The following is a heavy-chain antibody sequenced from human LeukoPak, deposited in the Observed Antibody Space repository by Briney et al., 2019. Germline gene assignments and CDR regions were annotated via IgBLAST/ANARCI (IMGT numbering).Heavy chain of an antibody. D-gene: IGHD2-2*01. CDR1: GYTFTSYD. Sequence: ASVKVSCKASGYTFTSYDINWVRQATGQGLEWMGWISAYNGNTNYAQKLQGRVTMTTDTSTSTAYMELRSLRSDDTAVYYCARGYCSSTSCYFFPLYYYGMDVWGQGTTVTVSS. CDR2: ISAYNGNT. V-gene: IGHV1-18*01. J-gene: IGHJ6*02. CDR3: ARGYCSSTSCYFFPLYYYGMDV.